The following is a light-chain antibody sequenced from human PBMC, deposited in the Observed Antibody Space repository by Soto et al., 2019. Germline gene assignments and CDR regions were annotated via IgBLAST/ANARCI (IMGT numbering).Light chain of an antibody. Sequence: QSALTQPAYVSGSPGQSITISCTGTSSDVGDSNYVSWYQHNPGNSPKVIIYDVRNRPSGISNRFTGSKSGNTDSLAISELQAEAEADYYCTSYTSRSTPLYVFGTGTKLTVL. CDR2: DVR. J-gene: IGLJ1*01. V-gene: IGLV2-14*03. CDR1: SSDVGDSNY. CDR3: TSYTSRSTPLYV.